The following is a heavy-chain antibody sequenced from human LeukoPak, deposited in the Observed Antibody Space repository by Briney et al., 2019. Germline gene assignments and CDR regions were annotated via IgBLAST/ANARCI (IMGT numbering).Heavy chain of an antibody. CDR3: AARYYDSSGYSPFDY. CDR2: ISGSGGST. Sequence: PGGSLRLSCAASGFTFSSYAMGWVRQAPGKGLEWVSAISGSGGSTYYADSVKGRFTISRDNSKSTLYLQMNSLRAEDTAVYYCAARYYDSSGYSPFDYWGQGTLVTVSS. CDR1: GFTFSSYA. D-gene: IGHD3-22*01. J-gene: IGHJ4*02. V-gene: IGHV3-23*01.